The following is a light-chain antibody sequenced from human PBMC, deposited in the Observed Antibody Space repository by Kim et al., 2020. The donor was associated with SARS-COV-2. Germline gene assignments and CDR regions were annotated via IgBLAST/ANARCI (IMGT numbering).Light chain of an antibody. J-gene: IGLJ1*01. CDR2: ARN. V-gene: IGLV3-19*01. CDR1: SLRKYY. Sequence: SSELTQDPAVSAALGQTVRITCQGDSLRKYYASWFQQRPGQAPILVIYARNYRPSGIPDRFSGSYSGDTASLTITGVQAEDEADYYCNSRDFSSNLVF. CDR3: NSRDFSSNLV.